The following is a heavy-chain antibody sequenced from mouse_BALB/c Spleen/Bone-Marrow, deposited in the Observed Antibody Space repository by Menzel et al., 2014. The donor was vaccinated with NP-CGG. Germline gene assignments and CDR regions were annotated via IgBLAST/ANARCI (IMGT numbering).Heavy chain of an antibody. CDR2: ISSGGRYT. Sequence: EVKLMESGGGLVKPGGSLKLSCAASGFTFSSCVMSWVRQSPEKRLEWVAEISSGGRYTYYPDTVTGRFTISRDNAKNTLYLEMSSLRSEDTAMYYCTRDQFITTATRAMDYWGQGTSVTVSS. CDR1: GFTFSSCV. D-gene: IGHD1-2*01. J-gene: IGHJ4*01. V-gene: IGHV5-9-4*01. CDR3: TRDQFITTATRAMDY.